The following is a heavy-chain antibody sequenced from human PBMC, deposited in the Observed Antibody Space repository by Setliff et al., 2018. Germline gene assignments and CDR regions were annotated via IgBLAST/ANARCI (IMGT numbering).Heavy chain of an antibody. V-gene: IGHV3-7*01. CDR3: ARDGGEY. CDR2: VKQDGSEK. J-gene: IGHJ4*02. CDR1: GGSFSGYY. D-gene: IGHD3-16*01. Sequence: ETLSLTCAVYGGSFSGYYWSWVRQAPGKGLEWVANVKQDGSEKYYVDSVKGRFTISRDNAKNSLYLQMSSLRAEDTAVYYCARDGGEYWGQGTLVTVSS.